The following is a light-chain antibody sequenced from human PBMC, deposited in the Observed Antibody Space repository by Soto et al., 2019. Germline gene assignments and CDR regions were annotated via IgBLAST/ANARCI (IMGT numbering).Light chain of an antibody. Sequence: EIVLTQSPATLSLSPGERATLSCRASQSVSSYLAWYQQKPGQAPRLLIYDASNRATGIPARFSGSGSGTDFTLTICSLQPEDFATYYCQQSYSTPITFGQGTRLAIK. CDR1: QSVSSY. V-gene: IGKV3-11*01. CDR2: DAS. CDR3: QQSYSTPIT. J-gene: IGKJ5*01.